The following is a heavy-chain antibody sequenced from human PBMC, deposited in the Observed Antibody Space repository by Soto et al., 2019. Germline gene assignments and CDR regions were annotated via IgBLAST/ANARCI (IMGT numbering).Heavy chain of an antibody. V-gene: IGHV3-7*03. CDR2: IKQDVSEK. J-gene: IGHJ4*02. CDR3: ARDRHSNSYYFDY. Sequence: GGSLRLSCAASGFTFSSYWMSWVRQAPGKGLEGVANIKQDVSEKYYVDSVKGRFTISRDNAKNSLYLQMNSLRAEDTAVFYCARDRHSNSYYFDYWGQGTLVTVSS. D-gene: IGHD4-4*01. CDR1: GFTFSSYW.